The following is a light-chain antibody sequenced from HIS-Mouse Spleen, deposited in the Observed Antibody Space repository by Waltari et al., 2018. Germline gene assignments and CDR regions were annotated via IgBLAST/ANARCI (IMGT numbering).Light chain of an antibody. CDR2: WAS. CDR3: QQYYSTPLT. J-gene: IGKJ4*01. CDR1: QSVLYSSNNKNY. Sequence: DIVMTQSPDSLAVSLGERATINCKSSQSVLYSSNNKNYLAWYQQKPGQPPKLLIYWASTRESGVPDRLSGSGSRTDFTLTISSLQAEDVAVYYCQQYYSTPLTFGGGTKVEIK. V-gene: IGKV4-1*01.